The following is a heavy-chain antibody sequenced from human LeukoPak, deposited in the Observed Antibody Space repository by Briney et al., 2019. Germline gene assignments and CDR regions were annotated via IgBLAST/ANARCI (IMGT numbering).Heavy chain of an antibody. V-gene: IGHV4-39*07. J-gene: IGHJ4*02. CDR1: GGSISSSSYY. D-gene: IGHD6-19*01. CDR3: ARDLVKWLVPYYFDY. Sequence: PSETLSLTCTVSGGSISSSSYYWGWIRQPPGKGLEWIGSIYYSGSTYYNPSLKSRVTISVDTSKNQFSLKLSSVTAADTAVYYCARDLVKWLVPYYFDYWGQGTLVTVSS. CDR2: IYYSGST.